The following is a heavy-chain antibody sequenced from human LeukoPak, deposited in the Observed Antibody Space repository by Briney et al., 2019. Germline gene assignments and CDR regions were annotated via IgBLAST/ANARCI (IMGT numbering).Heavy chain of an antibody. Sequence: GGSLRLSCAASGFTFSSYSMNWVRQAPGKGLEWVSYISSSSTIYYADSVKGRFTISRDNAKNSLYLQMNSLRAEDTAVYYCATSMVRGVTMRCMDVWGQGTTVTVSS. CDR1: GFTFSSYS. D-gene: IGHD3-10*01. J-gene: IGHJ6*02. CDR3: ATSMVRGVTMRCMDV. V-gene: IGHV3-48*04. CDR2: ISSSSTI.